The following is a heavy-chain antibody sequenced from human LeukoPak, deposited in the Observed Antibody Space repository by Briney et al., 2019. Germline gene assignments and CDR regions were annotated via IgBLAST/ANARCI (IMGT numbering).Heavy chain of an antibody. Sequence: GASVTVSCKASGYTFTSYYMHWVRQAPGQGLEWIGLITPTGGSTNYAQKFQGRVTMTRDMSTRTVYMELSSLRSEDTAVYYCARGIVATYRVGYFQHWGQGTLVTVSS. CDR1: GYTFTSYY. D-gene: IGHD5-12*01. J-gene: IGHJ1*01. CDR2: ITPTGGST. V-gene: IGHV1-46*01. CDR3: ARGIVATYRVGYFQH.